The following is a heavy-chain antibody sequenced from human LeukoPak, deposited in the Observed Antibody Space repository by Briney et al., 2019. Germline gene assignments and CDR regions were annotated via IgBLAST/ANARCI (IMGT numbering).Heavy chain of an antibody. Sequence: GGSLRLSCAASGFTFSSYSMNWVRQAPGKGLVWVSRINSDGSSTSYADSVKGRFTISRDNAKNTLFLQMNSLRDEDTAVYYCAREGYGMDVWGQGTTVTVSS. CDR1: GFTFSSYS. V-gene: IGHV3-74*01. CDR3: AREGYGMDV. CDR2: INSDGSST. J-gene: IGHJ6*02.